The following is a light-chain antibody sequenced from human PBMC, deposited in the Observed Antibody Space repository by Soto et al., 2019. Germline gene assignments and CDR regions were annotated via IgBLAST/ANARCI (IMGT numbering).Light chain of an antibody. Sequence: DIQMTQSPSTLSGSVGDRVTITCRASQTISSWLAGYQQKPGKAPKLLIYNASTLKSEVPSRFSGSGSGTEFTLNISSLQPDDFATYYCQHYNSYSEAFGQGTKVELK. J-gene: IGKJ1*01. CDR1: QTISSW. CDR2: NAS. V-gene: IGKV1-5*03. CDR3: QHYNSYSEA.